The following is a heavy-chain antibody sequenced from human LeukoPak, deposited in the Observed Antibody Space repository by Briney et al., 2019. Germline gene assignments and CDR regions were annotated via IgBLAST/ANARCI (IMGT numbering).Heavy chain of an antibody. Sequence: ASVKVSCKASGYTFTSYGISWVRQAPGQGLEWMGWISAYNGNTNYAQKLQGRVTMTTDTSTSTAYMELRSLRSDDMAVYYCARDRGPGIAVAGTKNHYYYYYYMDVWGKGTTVTVSS. J-gene: IGHJ6*03. D-gene: IGHD6-19*01. V-gene: IGHV1-18*03. CDR2: ISAYNGNT. CDR1: GYTFTSYG. CDR3: ARDRGPGIAVAGTKNHYYYYYYMDV.